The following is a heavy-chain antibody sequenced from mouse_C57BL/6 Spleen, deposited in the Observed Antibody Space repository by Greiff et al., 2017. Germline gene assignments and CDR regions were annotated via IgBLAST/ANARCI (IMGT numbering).Heavy chain of an antibody. D-gene: IGHD2-2*01. CDR3: ARWNYGYDGSFFAY. CDR1: GFTFTDYY. J-gene: IGHJ3*01. Sequence: EVQVVESGGGLVQPGGSLSLSCAASGFTFTDYYMSWVRQPPGKALEWLGFIRNKANGYTTEYSASVKGRFTISRDNSQSILYLQMNALRAEDSATYYCARWNYGYDGSFFAYWGQGTLVTVSA. V-gene: IGHV7-3*01. CDR2: IRNKANGYTT.